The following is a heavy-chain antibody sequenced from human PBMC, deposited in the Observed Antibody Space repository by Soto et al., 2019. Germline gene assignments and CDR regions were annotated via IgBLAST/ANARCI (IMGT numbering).Heavy chain of an antibody. CDR2: ISGSGGST. Sequence: GGSLRLSCAASGFPFSSYAMSWVRTAPGKGLEWVSAISGSGGSTYYADSVKGRFTISRDNSKNTLYLQMNSLRAEDTAVYYCAKDETTVVNVVPDYWGQGTLVTVSS. V-gene: IGHV3-23*01. CDR3: AKDETTVVNVVPDY. D-gene: IGHD4-17*01. J-gene: IGHJ4*02. CDR1: GFPFSSYA.